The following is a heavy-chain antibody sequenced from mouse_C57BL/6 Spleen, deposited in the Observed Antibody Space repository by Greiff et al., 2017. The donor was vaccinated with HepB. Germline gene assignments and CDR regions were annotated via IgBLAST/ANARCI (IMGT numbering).Heavy chain of an antibody. V-gene: IGHV1-81*01. Sequence: VQLQQSGAELARPGASVKLSCKASGYTFTSYGISWVKQRTRQGLEWIGEIYPRSGNTYYNEKFKGKATLTADKSSSTAYMELRSLTSEDSAVYFCARLEFITTVVANWYFDVWGTGTTVTVSS. J-gene: IGHJ1*03. CDR2: IYPRSGNT. CDR3: ARLEFITTVVANWYFDV. CDR1: GYTFTSYG. D-gene: IGHD1-1*01.